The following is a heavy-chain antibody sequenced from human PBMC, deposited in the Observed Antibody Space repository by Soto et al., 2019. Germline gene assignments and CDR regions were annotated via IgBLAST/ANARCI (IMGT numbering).Heavy chain of an antibody. CDR1: GFTFSSYS. V-gene: IGHV3-21*01. Sequence: GGSLRLSCAASGFTFSSYSMNWVRQAPGKGLEWVSSISSSSSYIYYADSVKGRFTISRDKAKNSLYLQMNSLRAEDTAVYYCARERYQDIVVVPAAMDVWGKGTTVTVSS. CDR3: ARERYQDIVVVPAAMDV. CDR2: ISSSSSYI. J-gene: IGHJ6*04. D-gene: IGHD2-2*01.